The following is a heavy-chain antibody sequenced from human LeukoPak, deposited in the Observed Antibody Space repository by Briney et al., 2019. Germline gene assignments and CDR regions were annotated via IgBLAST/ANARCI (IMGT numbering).Heavy chain of an antibody. CDR2: IYYSGST. Sequence: PSETLSLTCTVSGGSISNYYWSWIRQPPGKGLEWIGYIYYSGSTNYNPSLKSRVTISVDTSKNQCSLKLSSVTAADTAMYYCASGRDGYNKYWGQGTLVTVSS. D-gene: IGHD5-24*01. V-gene: IGHV4-59*01. CDR1: GGSISNYY. CDR3: ASGRDGYNKY. J-gene: IGHJ4*02.